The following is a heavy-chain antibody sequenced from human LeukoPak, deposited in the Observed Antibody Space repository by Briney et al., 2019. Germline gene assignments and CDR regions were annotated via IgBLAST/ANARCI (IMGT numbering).Heavy chain of an antibody. Sequence: GGSLRLSCAASEFTFSNYWMHWVRQAPGKGLVWVSHINSDGSTTNYADSVKGRFTISRDNARNTLYLQMNSLRAEDTAVYYCARVYCSGGTCYSFAYWGQGPLVTVSS. CDR1: EFTFSNYW. V-gene: IGHV3-74*01. D-gene: IGHD2-15*01. CDR2: INSDGSTT. J-gene: IGHJ4*02. CDR3: ARVYCSGGTCYSFAY.